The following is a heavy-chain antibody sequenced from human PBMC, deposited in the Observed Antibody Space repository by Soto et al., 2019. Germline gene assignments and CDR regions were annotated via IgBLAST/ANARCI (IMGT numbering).Heavy chain of an antibody. CDR3: TRINQHYPYYYGSESTADYYYYGMDV. CDR1: GGTFSSYA. D-gene: IGHD3-10*01. Sequence: QVQLVQSGAEVKKPGSSVKVSCKASGGTFSSYAISWVRQAPGQGLEWMGGIIPIFCTANYAQKFQGRGTITEDDSTSTAFIVLSSMRSEDTSVYYCTRINQHYPYYYGSESTADYYYYGMDVWGQGTTVTVSS. V-gene: IGHV1-69*01. CDR2: IIPIFCTA. J-gene: IGHJ6*02.